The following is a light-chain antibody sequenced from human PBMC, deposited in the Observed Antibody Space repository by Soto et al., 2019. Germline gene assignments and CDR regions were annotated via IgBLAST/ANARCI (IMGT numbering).Light chain of an antibody. J-gene: IGLJ1*01. CDR2: EVS. CDR1: SSDVGGYIY. CDR3: SSYAGSNNFV. Sequence: QSVLTQPPSASGSPGQSVTISCTGTSSDVGGYIYVPWYQQHPGKAPKLLIYEVSRRPSGVPERFSGSKTGNTASLTVSGLQAEDEAHYYCSSYAGSNNFVFGTGTKVTVL. V-gene: IGLV2-8*01.